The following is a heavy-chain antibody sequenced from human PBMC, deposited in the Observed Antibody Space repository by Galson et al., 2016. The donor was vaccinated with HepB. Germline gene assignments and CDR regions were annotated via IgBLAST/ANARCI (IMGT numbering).Heavy chain of an antibody. CDR2: IFYGGTT. V-gene: IGHV3-53*01. J-gene: IGHJ6*03. CDR3: ARTSYRECTGTHCVNFRYYYYYMDV. D-gene: IGHD2-8*02. Sequence: SLRLSCAASGFTVSSYYMSWVRQAPGKGLEWVSVIFYGGTTYYAESVEGRFTISRDDSMNTLYLQMNSLTAEDTAVYFCARTSYRECTGTHCVNFRYYYYYMDVWGKGTTVTVSS. CDR1: GFTVSSYY.